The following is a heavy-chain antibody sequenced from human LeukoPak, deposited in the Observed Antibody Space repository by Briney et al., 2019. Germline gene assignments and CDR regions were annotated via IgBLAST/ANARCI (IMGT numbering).Heavy chain of an antibody. CDR1: GGSFSSYY. CDR3: ARDRLGATGHWRILV. Sequence: SETLSLTCTVSGGSFSSYYWTWIRQPAGKGLEWIGRIYNSGTTNYSPSLESRVTMSLDTSKNRFSLSLSSVTAADTAVYYCARDRLGATGHWRILVWGRGTLVADCS. J-gene: IGHJ2*01. D-gene: IGHD1-26*01. CDR2: IYNSGTT. V-gene: IGHV4-4*07.